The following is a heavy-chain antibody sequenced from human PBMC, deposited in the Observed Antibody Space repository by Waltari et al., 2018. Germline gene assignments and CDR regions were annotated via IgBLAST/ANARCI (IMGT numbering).Heavy chain of an antibody. J-gene: IGHJ6*02. CDR2: IRYDGSNK. Sequence: QVQLVESGGGVVQPGGSLRLSCAASGFTFSSYGMHWVRQAPGKGLEWVAFIRYDGSNKYYADSVKGRFTISRDNSKNTLYLQMNSLRAEDTAVYYCAKDESGWELPRKGMDVWGQGTTVTVSS. V-gene: IGHV3-30*02. CDR1: GFTFSSYG. D-gene: IGHD1-26*01. CDR3: AKDESGWELPRKGMDV.